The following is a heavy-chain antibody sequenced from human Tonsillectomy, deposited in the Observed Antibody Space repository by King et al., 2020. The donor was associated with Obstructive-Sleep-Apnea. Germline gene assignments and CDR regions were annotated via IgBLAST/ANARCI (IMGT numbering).Heavy chain of an antibody. CDR1: GGSISSSNYY. CDR3: ARRERKPRSAYYFDH. CDR2: IYYSGNT. V-gene: IGHV4-39*01. D-gene: IGHD3-10*01. J-gene: IGHJ4*02. Sequence: QLQESGPGLGKPSETLSLTCTVSGGSISSSNYYWDWIRQPPGKGVDGIARIYYSGNTFYNPSLKSRVSISEDKSKNHDSLKLSSVTAAVTAVYFCARRERKPRSAYYFDHWGQGTLVTVSS.